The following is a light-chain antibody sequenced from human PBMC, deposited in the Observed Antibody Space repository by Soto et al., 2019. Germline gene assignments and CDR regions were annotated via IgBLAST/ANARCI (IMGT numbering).Light chain of an antibody. Sequence: EIVLTQSPATLSSFPGDRVTLSCRASQAVNTRLAWYQHKPGQAPRLLIYLTSNRAAGIPARFSGSGSGTEFTLTISSLQPDDFATYYCQQYNSYSTFGQGTKVDIK. CDR2: LTS. CDR3: QQYNSYST. CDR1: QAVNTR. V-gene: IGKV3D-15*01. J-gene: IGKJ1*01.